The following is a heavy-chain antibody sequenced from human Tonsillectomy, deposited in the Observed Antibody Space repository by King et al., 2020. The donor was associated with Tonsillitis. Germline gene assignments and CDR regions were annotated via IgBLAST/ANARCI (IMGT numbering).Heavy chain of an antibody. CDR3: VSGYSSSWCRSHDALDM. V-gene: IGHV4-34*01. CDR1: GGSSNADY. D-gene: IGHD6-13*01. CDR2: INHSGST. Sequence: VQLQQWGAGLLKPSETLSLTCAVSGGSSNADYWTWVRQPPGKGLEWIGEINHSGSTSYNPSLNNRVTISLDTSKNRFSLKVTSVTAADTSLYYCVSGYSSSWCRSHDALDMWGQGTMVTVSS. J-gene: IGHJ3*02.